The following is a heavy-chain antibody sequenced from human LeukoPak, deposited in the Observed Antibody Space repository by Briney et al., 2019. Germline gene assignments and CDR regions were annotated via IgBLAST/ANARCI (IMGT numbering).Heavy chain of an antibody. CDR1: GGSVSSGSYY. V-gene: IGHV4-39*07. D-gene: IGHD3-9*01. Sequence: SETLSLTCTVSGGSVSSGSYYWSWIRQPPGKGLEWIGEINHSGSTNYNPSLKSRVTISVDTSKNQFSLKLSSVTAADTAVYYCARRKYRKGYFDWLSLGTDAFDIWGQGTMVTVSS. CDR2: INHSGST. J-gene: IGHJ3*02. CDR3: ARRKYRKGYFDWLSLGTDAFDI.